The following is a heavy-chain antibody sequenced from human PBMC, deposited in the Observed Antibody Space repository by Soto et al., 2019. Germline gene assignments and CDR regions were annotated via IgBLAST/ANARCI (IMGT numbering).Heavy chain of an antibody. J-gene: IGHJ3*02. CDR2: INHSGST. V-gene: IGHV4-34*01. Sequence: SETLSLTCAVYGGSFSGYYWSWIRQPPGKGLEWIGEINHSGSTNYNPSLKSRVTISVDTSKNQFSLKLSSVTAADTAVYYCASVPAYIAAAGTGAFDIWCQGTMVTVSS. D-gene: IGHD6-13*01. CDR1: GGSFSGYY. CDR3: ASVPAYIAAAGTGAFDI.